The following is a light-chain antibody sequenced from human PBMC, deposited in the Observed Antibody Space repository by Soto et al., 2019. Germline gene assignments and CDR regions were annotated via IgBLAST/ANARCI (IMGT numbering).Light chain of an antibody. CDR1: QSISSY. CDR2: AAS. Sequence: DIHMTQSPSSLSASVVDRVTITCRASQSISSYLNWYQQKPGKAPKLLIYAASSLQSGVPSRFSGSGSGTDFTLTISSLQPDDFATYYCQTSYSTPLTFGQGTKGDI. V-gene: IGKV1-39*01. J-gene: IGKJ1*01. CDR3: QTSYSTPLT.